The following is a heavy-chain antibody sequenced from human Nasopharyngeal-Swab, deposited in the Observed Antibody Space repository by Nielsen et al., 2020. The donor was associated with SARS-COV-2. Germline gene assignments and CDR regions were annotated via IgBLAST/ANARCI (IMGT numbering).Heavy chain of an antibody. CDR3: ARGVTLVRGGLGMDV. CDR1: GFTFSSYS. Sequence: GESLKISCAASGFTFSSYSMNWIRQAPGKGLEWVSYISSSSSTIYYADSVKGRFTISRDNAKNSLYLQMNSLRAEDTAVYYCARGVTLVRGGLGMDVWGQGTTVTVSS. CDR2: ISSSSSTI. J-gene: IGHJ6*02. D-gene: IGHD3-10*01. V-gene: IGHV3-48*04.